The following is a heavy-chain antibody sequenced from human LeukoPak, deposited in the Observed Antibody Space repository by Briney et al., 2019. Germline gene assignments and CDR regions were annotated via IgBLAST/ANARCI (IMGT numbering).Heavy chain of an antibody. CDR2: ISGDGGST. V-gene: IGHV3-43*02. CDR3: AKDRVTMVRGAKQNNWFDP. J-gene: IGHJ5*02. Sequence: GGSLRLSCAASGFTFDDYAMHWVRQAPGKGLEWVSLISGDGGSTYYADSVKGRFTISRDNNKNSLYLQMNSLRTEDTALYYCAKDRVTMVRGAKQNNWFDPWGQGTLVTVSS. CDR1: GFTFDDYA. D-gene: IGHD3-10*01.